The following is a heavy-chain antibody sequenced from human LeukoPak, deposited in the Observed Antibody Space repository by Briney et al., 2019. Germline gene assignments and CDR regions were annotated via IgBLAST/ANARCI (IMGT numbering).Heavy chain of an antibody. CDR1: GFTFSDYY. V-gene: IGHV3-11*01. J-gene: IGHJ5*02. CDR3: AKDNAPEWLLLNWFDP. D-gene: IGHD3-22*01. Sequence: GGSLRLSCAASGFTFSDYYMSWIRQAPGRGLEWVSYISSTGSTIYYADSVKGRFTISRDNAKNSLYLQMNSLRAEDTAVYYCAKDNAPEWLLLNWFDPWGQGTLVTVSS. CDR2: ISSTGSTI.